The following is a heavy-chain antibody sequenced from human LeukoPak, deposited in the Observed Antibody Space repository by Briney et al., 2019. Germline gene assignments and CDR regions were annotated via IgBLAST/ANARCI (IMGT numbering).Heavy chain of an antibody. V-gene: IGHV4-34*01. J-gene: IGHJ4*02. CDR1: GGSFSGYY. D-gene: IGHD3-22*01. CDR2: VNQIRGT. Sequence: PSETLSLTCAVYGGSFSGYYWTWIRQPPGRGLGWIGEVNQIRGTNYNPSLKSRVTISIDTSKNQFSLQLSSVTAADTAVYYCARIREAEYYDTTSRDYWGQGALVTVSS. CDR3: ARIREAEYYDTTSRDY.